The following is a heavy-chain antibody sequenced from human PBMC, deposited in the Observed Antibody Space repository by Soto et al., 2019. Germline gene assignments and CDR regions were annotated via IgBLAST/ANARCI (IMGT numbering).Heavy chain of an antibody. V-gene: IGHV1-69*04. CDR2: INPSLGIA. Sequence: SVKVSCKASGGTFSSYTISWVRQAPGQGLEWMGRINPSLGIANYAQKFQGRVTITADKSTSTVYMELSSLRSEDTAVYYCARDLTHGSSGWYRYWGQGTLVTVSS. CDR1: GGTFSSYT. J-gene: IGHJ4*02. D-gene: IGHD6-19*01. CDR3: ARDLTHGSSGWYRY.